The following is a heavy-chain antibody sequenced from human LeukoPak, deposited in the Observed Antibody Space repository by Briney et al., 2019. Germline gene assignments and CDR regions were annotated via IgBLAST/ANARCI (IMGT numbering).Heavy chain of an antibody. CDR3: ANGNRCTSPNCLGYYYFYMDV. V-gene: IGHV3-23*01. D-gene: IGHD2-8*01. Sequence: GGSLRLSCAASGFTFSSYAMNWVRQAPGRGLEWVSGFSGSGGTTYYADSVKGRFTISRNNSKNTLYLQMNSLRAEDTAVYYCANGNRCTSPNCLGYYYFYMDVWGKGTTVTVSS. J-gene: IGHJ6*03. CDR2: FSGSGGTT. CDR1: GFTFSSYA.